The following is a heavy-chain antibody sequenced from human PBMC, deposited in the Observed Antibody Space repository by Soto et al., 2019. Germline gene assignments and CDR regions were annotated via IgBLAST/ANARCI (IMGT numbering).Heavy chain of an antibody. CDR1: GFTFSSYS. D-gene: IGHD3-3*01. CDR3: ARDRFLEWPPASYYGMDV. CDR2: ISSSSSTI. V-gene: IGHV3-48*02. Sequence: LRLSCAASGFTFSSYSMNWVRQAPGKGLEWVSYISSSSSTIYYADSVKGRFTISRDNAKNSLYLQMNSLRDEDTAVYYCARDRFLEWPPASYYGMDVWGQGTTVTVSS. J-gene: IGHJ6*02.